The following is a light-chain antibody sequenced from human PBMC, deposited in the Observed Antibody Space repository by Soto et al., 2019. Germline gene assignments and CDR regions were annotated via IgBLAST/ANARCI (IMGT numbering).Light chain of an antibody. J-gene: IGLJ2*01. CDR1: SSNIGAGYD. CDR2: GNS. CDR3: QSYDSSLSGWKV. V-gene: IGLV1-40*01. Sequence: QSVQTQPPSVSGAPGQRVTISCTGSSSNIGAGYDVHWYQQLPGTAPKLLIYGNSNRPSGVPDRFSGSKSGTSASLAITGLQAEDEADYYCQSYDSSLSGWKVFGGGTKLTVL.